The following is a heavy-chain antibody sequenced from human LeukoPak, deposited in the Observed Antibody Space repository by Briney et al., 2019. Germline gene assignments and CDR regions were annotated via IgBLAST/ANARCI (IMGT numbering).Heavy chain of an antibody. V-gene: IGHV3-48*01. Sequence: GGSLRLSCAASGFTFSSYSMNWVRQAPGKGLEWVSYISSSSSTIYYADSVKGRFTISRDNAKSSLYLQMNSLRAEDTAVYYCARLIAVAGTRAFDIWGQGTMVTVSS. CDR3: ARLIAVAGTRAFDI. CDR2: ISSSSSTI. CDR1: GFTFSSYS. J-gene: IGHJ3*02. D-gene: IGHD6-19*01.